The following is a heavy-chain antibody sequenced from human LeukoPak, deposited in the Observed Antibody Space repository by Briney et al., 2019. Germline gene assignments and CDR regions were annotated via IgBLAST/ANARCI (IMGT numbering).Heavy chain of an antibody. CDR3: ARDLLGYCSSTSCYTGDY. CDR1: GFTFSSYS. Sequence: GGSLRLSCAASGFTFSSYSMNWVRQAPGKGLEWVSSISSSSSYIYYADSVRGRFTISRDNAKNSLYLQMNSLRAEDTAVYYCARDLLGYCSSTSCYTGDYWGQGTLVTVSS. CDR2: ISSSSSYI. D-gene: IGHD2-2*02. V-gene: IGHV3-21*01. J-gene: IGHJ4*02.